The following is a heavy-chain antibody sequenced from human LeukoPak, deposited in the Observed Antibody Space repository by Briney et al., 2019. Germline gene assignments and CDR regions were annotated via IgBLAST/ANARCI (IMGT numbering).Heavy chain of an antibody. V-gene: IGHV4-59*01. CDR1: GGSISSYD. Sequence: SETLSLTCTVSGGSISSYDWSWIRQPPGKGLEWIGYIYYSGSTNYNPSLKSRVTISVDTTKNQFSLKLSSVTAADTAVYYCARVRPRDGYNFDASDIWGQGTMVTVSS. CDR3: ARVRPRDGYNFDASDI. D-gene: IGHD5-24*01. CDR2: IYYSGST. J-gene: IGHJ3*02.